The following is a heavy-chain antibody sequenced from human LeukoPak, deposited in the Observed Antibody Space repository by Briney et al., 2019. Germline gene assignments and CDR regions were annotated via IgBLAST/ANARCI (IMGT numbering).Heavy chain of an antibody. J-gene: IGHJ4*02. V-gene: IGHV3-23*01. D-gene: IGHD2-15*01. CDR1: GFTFSNAW. Sequence: PGGSLRLSCAASGFTFSNAWMSWVRQAPGKGLEWVSGISPSGGITYYTDSVKGRFTISRDNSKNTLYLQMNSLRAEDTAVYYCAKQYCRGGGCYYYFDYWGQGTLVTVSS. CDR3: AKQYCRGGGCYYYFDY. CDR2: ISPSGGIT.